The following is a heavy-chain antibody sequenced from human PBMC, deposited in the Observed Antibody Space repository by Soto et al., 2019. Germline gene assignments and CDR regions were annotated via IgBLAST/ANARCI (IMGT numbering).Heavy chain of an antibody. CDR3: ARVGYSTNYGMAV. Sequence: SVKVSCKAFGGTFSSYAVNWVRQAPGQGLEWMGGITPFFGTSNYAQKFQGRVTITADESTSTVFMDLVSLRSEDTAVYYCARVGYSTNYGMAVWRQGTTVTVSS. CDR2: ITPFFGTS. CDR1: GGTFSSYA. J-gene: IGHJ6*02. V-gene: IGHV1-69*13. D-gene: IGHD6-13*01.